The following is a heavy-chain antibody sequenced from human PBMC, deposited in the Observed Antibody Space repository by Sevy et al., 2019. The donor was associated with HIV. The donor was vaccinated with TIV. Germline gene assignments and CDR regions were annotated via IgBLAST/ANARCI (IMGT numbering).Heavy chain of an antibody. V-gene: IGHV3-53*01. D-gene: IGHD7-27*01. J-gene: IGHJ3*02. CDR1: GLSVSRNY. CDR2: IYAGGST. CDR3: ASQLGIGAFDI. Sequence: GGSLRLSCVASGLSVSRNYLSWVRQAPGKGLEWVSVIYAGGSTYYADSVKGRFTVSRDKAKNTLYYQMNSLRGEDTAVYYCASQLGIGAFDIWGQGTMVTVSS.